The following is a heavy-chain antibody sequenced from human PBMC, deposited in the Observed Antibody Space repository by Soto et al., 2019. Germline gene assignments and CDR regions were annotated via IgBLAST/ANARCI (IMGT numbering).Heavy chain of an antibody. Sequence: ASVKVSCKASGYTFTSYDINWLRQATGQGLEWMGWMNPNSGNTGYAQKFQGRVTMTRNTSISTAYMELSSLRSEDTAVYYCARGPQAIVLMVDAIKPAFDPWGRGTLVTVYS. CDR3: ARGPQAIVLMVDAIKPAFDP. CDR1: GYTFTSYD. D-gene: IGHD2-8*01. CDR2: MNPNSGNT. V-gene: IGHV1-8*01. J-gene: IGHJ5*02.